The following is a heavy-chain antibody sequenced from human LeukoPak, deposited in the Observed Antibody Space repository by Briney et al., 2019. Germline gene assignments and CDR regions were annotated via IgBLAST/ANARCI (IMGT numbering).Heavy chain of an antibody. CDR3: ARVGYSSSWYDY. V-gene: IGHV1-69*13. CDR2: IIPIFGTA. Sequence: ASVKVSCKASGGTFSSYAISWVRQAPGQGLEWMGGIIPIFGTANYAQKFQGRVTITADESTSTAYMELSRLRSDDTAVYYCARVGYSSSWYDYWGQGTLVTVSS. D-gene: IGHD6-13*01. CDR1: GGTFSSYA. J-gene: IGHJ4*02.